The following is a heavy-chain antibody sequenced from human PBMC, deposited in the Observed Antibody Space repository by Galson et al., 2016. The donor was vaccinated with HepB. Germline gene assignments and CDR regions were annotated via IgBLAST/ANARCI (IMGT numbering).Heavy chain of an antibody. Sequence: SETLSLTCTVSGDSISTYYWSWIRQPPGKGLEWIGYIFHTGSSDYNPSLKSRVSMSVDTSKNQVSVKLRSVAAADTAVYYCARGHCSGGSCFFVDYWGQGSLVTVSS. CDR3: ARGHCSGGSCFFVDY. CDR2: IFHTGSS. D-gene: IGHD2-15*01. V-gene: IGHV4-59*01. J-gene: IGHJ4*02. CDR1: GDSISTYY.